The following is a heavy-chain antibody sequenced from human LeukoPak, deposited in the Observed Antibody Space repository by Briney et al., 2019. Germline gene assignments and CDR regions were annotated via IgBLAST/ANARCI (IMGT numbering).Heavy chain of an antibody. Sequence: GASVKVSCKASGGTFGSYAISWVRQAPGQGLEWMGGIIPIFGTANYAQKFQGRVTITTDESTSTAYMELSSLRSEDTAVYYCARDAYYYDSSGYYGGSRYYFDYWGQGTLVTVSS. D-gene: IGHD3-22*01. CDR2: IIPIFGTA. CDR3: ARDAYYYDSSGYYGGSRYYFDY. CDR1: GGTFGSYA. J-gene: IGHJ4*02. V-gene: IGHV1-69*05.